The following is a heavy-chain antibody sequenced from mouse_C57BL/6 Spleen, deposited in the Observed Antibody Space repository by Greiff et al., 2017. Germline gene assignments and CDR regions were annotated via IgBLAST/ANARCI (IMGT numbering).Heavy chain of an antibody. D-gene: IGHD1-2*01. CDR1: GYTFTTYP. Sequence: VKLQESGAELVKPGASVKMSCKASGYTFTTYPIEWMKQNHGKSLEWIGNFHPYNDDTKYNEKFKGKATLTVEKSSSTVYLELSRLTSDDSAVYYCARRGYYGDWYFDVWGTGTTVTVSS. CDR2: FHPYNDDT. V-gene: IGHV1-47*01. CDR3: ARRGYYGDWYFDV. J-gene: IGHJ1*03.